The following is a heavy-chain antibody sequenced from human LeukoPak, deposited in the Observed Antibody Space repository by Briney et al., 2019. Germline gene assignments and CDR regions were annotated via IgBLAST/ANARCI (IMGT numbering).Heavy chain of an antibody. CDR1: GFTFNGYW. Sequence: QPGGSLRLSCAASGFTFNGYWMSWVRQAPGKGLEWVANINGDGSAQYYVGSVKGRFTISRDNAKNSLNLQMNSLRAEDTAVYYCATSSNAPGNHWGQGTLVTVSS. V-gene: IGHV3-7*01. J-gene: IGHJ5*02. CDR2: INGDGSAQ. D-gene: IGHD2-2*01. CDR3: ATSSNAPGNH.